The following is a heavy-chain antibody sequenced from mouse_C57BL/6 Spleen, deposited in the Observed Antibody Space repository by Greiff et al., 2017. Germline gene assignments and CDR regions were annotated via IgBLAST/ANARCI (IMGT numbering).Heavy chain of an antibody. Sequence: VQLQQPGAELVKPGASVKLSCKASGYTFTSYWMHWVKQRPGQGLEWIGMIHPNSGSTNYNEKFKSKATLTVDKSSSTAYMQLSSLTSEDSAVYYCASTLYYGSSYWYFDVWGTGTTVTVSS. D-gene: IGHD1-1*01. CDR1: GYTFTSYW. CDR2: IHPNSGST. J-gene: IGHJ1*03. V-gene: IGHV1-64*01. CDR3: ASTLYYGSSYWYFDV.